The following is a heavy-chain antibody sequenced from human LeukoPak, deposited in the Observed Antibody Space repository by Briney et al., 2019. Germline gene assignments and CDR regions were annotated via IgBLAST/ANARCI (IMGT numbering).Heavy chain of an antibody. J-gene: IGHJ4*02. V-gene: IGHV3-30*02. CDR1: GFTFGTCG. CDR2: IPYRGTDS. Sequence: GGSLRLSCAASGFTFGTCGMHWVRQAPGKGLEWVAFIPYRGTDSNYAASVKGRFTISRDNSKNTMYLQMNSLRLEDTAVYYCAKDRHGHYALDYCGQGTLVTVSS. CDR3: AKDRHGHYALDY. D-gene: IGHD4-17*01.